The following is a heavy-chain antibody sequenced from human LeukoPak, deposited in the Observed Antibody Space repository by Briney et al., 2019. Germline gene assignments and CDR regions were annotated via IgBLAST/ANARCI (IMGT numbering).Heavy chain of an antibody. CDR3: ARDNSLGDSAWWFDP. D-gene: IGHD5-12*01. V-gene: IGHV1-46*01. CDR1: GYTFTNNY. J-gene: IGHJ5*02. CDR2: TNPSGDNT. Sequence: ASVKVSCKASGYTFTNNYMHWVRQAPGQGLEWMGITNPSGDNTWYAQKFQGRVTLTRDMATSTDYMEVSSLRSEDTAVYYCARDNSLGDSAWWFDPWGQGTLVTVSS.